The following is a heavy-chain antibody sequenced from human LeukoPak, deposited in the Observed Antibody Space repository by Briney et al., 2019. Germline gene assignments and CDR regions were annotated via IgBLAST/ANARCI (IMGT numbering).Heavy chain of an antibody. D-gene: IGHD6-13*01. CDR2: IKQDGSEK. CDR3: ARDSGYSSSWYDAFDI. V-gene: IGHV3-7*03. Sequence: GGSLRLSCAASGFTFSTYWMSWVRQAPGKGLEWVANIKQDGSEKYYVDSVKGRFTISRDNAKNSLHLQTNSLRVEDTALYYCARDSGYSSSWYDAFDIWGQGTMVTVSS. J-gene: IGHJ3*02. CDR1: GFTFSTYW.